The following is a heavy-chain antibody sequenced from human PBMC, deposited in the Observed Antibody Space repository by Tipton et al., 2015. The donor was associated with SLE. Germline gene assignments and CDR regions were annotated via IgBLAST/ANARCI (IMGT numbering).Heavy chain of an antibody. CDR2: IYYSGST. CDR1: GGSFSGYY. CDR3: ARETADILWFGGTGSEYNWFDP. J-gene: IGHJ5*02. V-gene: IGHV4-34*01. Sequence: TLSLTCAVYGGSFSGYYWSWIRQPPGKGLEWIGTIYYSGSTYYNPSLKSRVTISVDTSKNQFSLKLSSVTAADTAVYYCARETADILWFGGTGSEYNWFDPWGQGTLVTVSS. D-gene: IGHD3-10*01.